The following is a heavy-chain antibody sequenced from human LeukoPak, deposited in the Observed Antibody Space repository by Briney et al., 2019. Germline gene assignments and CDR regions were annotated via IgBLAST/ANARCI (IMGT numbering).Heavy chain of an antibody. CDR2: IYYSGST. D-gene: IGHD2-2*01. V-gene: IGHV4-59*01. CDR1: GSAISNYY. J-gene: IGHJ2*01. CDR3: ARGPAPWYFDL. Sequence: KPSETLSLTCTVSGSAISNYYWSWIRKPPGKGLEWIGYIYYSGSTSYNPSLKSRVTISVDTYKNQFSLKLNSVTAADTAVYYCARGPAPWYFDLWGRGTLVTVSS.